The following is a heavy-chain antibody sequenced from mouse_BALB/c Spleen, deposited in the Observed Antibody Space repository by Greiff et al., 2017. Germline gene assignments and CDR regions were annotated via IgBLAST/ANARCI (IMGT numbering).Heavy chain of an antibody. J-gene: IGHJ4*01. D-gene: IGHD3-1*01. CDR3: ARGGYEEYYAMDY. CDR1: GYTFTTYP. CDR2: FHPYNDDT. V-gene: IGHV1-47*01. Sequence: VQLQQSGAELVKPGASVKMSCKAFGYTFTTYPIEWMKQNHGKSLEWIGNFHPYNDDTKYNEKFKGKAKLTVEKSSSTVYLELSRLTSDDSAVYYCARGGYEEYYAMDYWGQGTSVTVSS.